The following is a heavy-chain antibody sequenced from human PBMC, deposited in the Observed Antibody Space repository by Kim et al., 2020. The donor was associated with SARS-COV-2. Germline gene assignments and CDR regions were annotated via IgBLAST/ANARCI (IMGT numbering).Heavy chain of an antibody. CDR3: ARAPRSGSSVYYFDY. D-gene: IGHD1-26*01. CDR2: IYYSGST. CDR1: GGSVSSGSYY. Sequence: SETLSLTCTVSGGSVSSGSYYWSWIRQPPGKGLEWIGYIYYSGSTNYNPSLKSRVTISVDTSKNQFSLKLSSVTAADTAVYYCARAPRSGSSVYYFDYWGQGTLVTVSS. V-gene: IGHV4-61*01. J-gene: IGHJ4*02.